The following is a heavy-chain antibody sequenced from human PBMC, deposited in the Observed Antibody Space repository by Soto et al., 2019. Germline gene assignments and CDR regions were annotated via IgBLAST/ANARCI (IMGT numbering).Heavy chain of an antibody. CDR3: ARAYDDESGYYYGMDV. D-gene: IGHD5-12*01. CDR1: GFTFSSYA. Sequence: QVQLVESGGGVVQPGRSLRLSCAASGFTFSSYAMHWVRQAPGKGLEWVAVISYDGSNKYYADSVKGRFTISRDNSKNTRYLQMNSLRAEDTAVYYCARAYDDESGYYYGMDVWGQGTTVTVSS. J-gene: IGHJ6*02. V-gene: IGHV3-30-3*01. CDR2: ISYDGSNK.